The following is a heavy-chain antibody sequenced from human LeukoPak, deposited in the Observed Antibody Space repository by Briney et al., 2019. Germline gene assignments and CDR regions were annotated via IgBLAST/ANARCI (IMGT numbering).Heavy chain of an antibody. CDR3: AKDCGWAFDYCGMDV. D-gene: IGHD6-19*01. CDR1: GFTFSSYA. Sequence: GGPPRLSCAASGFTFSSYAMSWVRQAPANRLEWVSAISGSGGSTYYADSVKGRFTISRDNSKNTLYLQMNSLRAEDTAVYYCAKDCGWAFDYCGMDVWGQGTTVTVSS. CDR2: ISGSGGST. V-gene: IGHV3-23*01. J-gene: IGHJ6*02.